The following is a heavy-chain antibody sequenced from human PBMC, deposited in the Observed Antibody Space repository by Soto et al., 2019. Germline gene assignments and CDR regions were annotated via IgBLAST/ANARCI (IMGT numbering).Heavy chain of an antibody. CDR2: TYYRSKWYN. J-gene: IGHJ6*02. Sequence: SQTLSLTCAISGDSVSSNSAAWNWIRQSSSRGLEWLGRTYYRSKWYNDYAVSVKSRITISPDTSKNQFSLQLNSVTPEDTAVYYCASMMNQLLFEHGMDVWGQGTTVTVSS. D-gene: IGHD2-2*01. V-gene: IGHV6-1*01. CDR1: GDSVSSNSAA. CDR3: ASMMNQLLFEHGMDV.